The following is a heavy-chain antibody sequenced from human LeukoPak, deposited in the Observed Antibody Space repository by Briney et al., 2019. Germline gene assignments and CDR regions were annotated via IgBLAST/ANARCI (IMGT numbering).Heavy chain of an antibody. V-gene: IGHV3-13*01. CDR3: ARRPIVGITETKGYFDY. D-gene: IGHD1-7*01. CDR2: IGTAADT. Sequence: GGSLRLSCAASGFTSSSYDMHWVRQATGRGREWVSSIGTAADTYYPGSVKGRFTISRENTKNSLYLQMNSLRAGDTAVYYCARRPIVGITETKGYFDYWGQGILVTVSS. CDR1: GFTSSSYD. J-gene: IGHJ4*02.